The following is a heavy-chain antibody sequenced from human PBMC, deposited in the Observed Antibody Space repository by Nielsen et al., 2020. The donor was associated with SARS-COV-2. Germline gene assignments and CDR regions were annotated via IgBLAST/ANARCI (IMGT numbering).Heavy chain of an antibody. J-gene: IGHJ6*02. D-gene: IGHD2-8*01. V-gene: IGHV1-18*01. Sequence: WVRQAPGQGLEWMGWISAYNGNTNYAQKLQGRVTMTTDTSTSTAYMELRSLRSDDTAAYYCARVDCTNGVCYYYYYGMDVWGQGTTVTVSS. CDR3: ARVDCTNGVCYYYYYGMDV. CDR2: ISAYNGNT.